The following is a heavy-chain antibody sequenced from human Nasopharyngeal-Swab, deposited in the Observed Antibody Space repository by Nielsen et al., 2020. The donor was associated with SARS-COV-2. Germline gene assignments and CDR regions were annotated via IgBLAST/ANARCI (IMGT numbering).Heavy chain of an antibody. CDR3: ARPYRYCSGGSCHSGGAFDI. V-gene: IGHV4-39*01. Sequence: WIRQPPGKGLEWIGRIYYSGSTYYNPSLKSRFTISVDTSKNQFSLKLSSVTAADTAVYYCARPYRYCSGGSCHSGGAFDIWGQGTMVTVSS. CDR2: IYYSGST. J-gene: IGHJ3*02. D-gene: IGHD2-15*01.